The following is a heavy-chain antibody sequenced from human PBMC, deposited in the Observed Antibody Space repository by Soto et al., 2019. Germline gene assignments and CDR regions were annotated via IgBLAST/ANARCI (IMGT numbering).Heavy chain of an antibody. J-gene: IGHJ5*02. V-gene: IGHV1-69*01. Sequence: QVQLVQSGAEVKKPGSSVKVSCKASGGIFNTYTLSWVRQAPGQGLEWMGGISPIFGTANYAQKFQGSVTITADESTNTTYRELSSLRSDDTAVYYCTRGTGMSHSWYGDSWGQGTRVTVSS. CDR3: TRGTGMSHSWYGDS. CDR2: ISPIFGTA. CDR1: GGIFNTYT. D-gene: IGHD6-13*01.